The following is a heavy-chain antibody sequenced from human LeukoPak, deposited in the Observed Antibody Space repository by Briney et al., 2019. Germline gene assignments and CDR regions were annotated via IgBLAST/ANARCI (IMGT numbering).Heavy chain of an antibody. CDR2: ISGSGGNT. D-gene: IGHD3-22*01. J-gene: IGHJ5*02. Sequence: GGSLRLSCAASGFTFSNFALSWVRQAPGKGLEWVSTISGSGGNTYYADSVKGRFTISRDNSKNTLYLQMNSLRAEDTAVYYCAKDSLQYYYDTSGYYGNWFDPWGQGTLVTVSS. CDR1: GFTFSNFA. CDR3: AKDSLQYYYDTSGYYGNWFDP. V-gene: IGHV3-23*01.